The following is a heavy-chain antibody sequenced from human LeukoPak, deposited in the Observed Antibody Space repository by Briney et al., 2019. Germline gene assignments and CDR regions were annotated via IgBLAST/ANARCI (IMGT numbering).Heavy chain of an antibody. J-gene: IGHJ5*02. V-gene: IGHV1-69*13. CDR2: IIPILGTA. CDR1: GGTFSSYA. Sequence: SVKVSCKASGGTFSSYAISWVRQAPGQGLEWMGGIIPILGTANYAQKFQGRVTITADESTSAAYMELSSLRSEDTAVYYCARVYYYDSSGYYGNWFDPWGQGTLVTVSS. D-gene: IGHD3-22*01. CDR3: ARVYYYDSSGYYGNWFDP.